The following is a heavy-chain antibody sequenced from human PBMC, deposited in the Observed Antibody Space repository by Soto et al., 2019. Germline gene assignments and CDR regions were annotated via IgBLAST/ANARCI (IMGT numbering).Heavy chain of an antibody. CDR3: ARAKSIIVVD. D-gene: IGHD3-22*01. CDR2: IYYSGST. Sequence: QVQLQESGPGLVKPSETLSLTCTVSGGSISSYYWSWIRQPPGKGLEWIGYIYYSGSTNYNPSLKSRVTISVDTSKNQFSLKLSSVTAADTAVYYCARAKSIIVVDWGQGTLVTVSS. V-gene: IGHV4-59*01. CDR1: GGSISSYY. J-gene: IGHJ4*02.